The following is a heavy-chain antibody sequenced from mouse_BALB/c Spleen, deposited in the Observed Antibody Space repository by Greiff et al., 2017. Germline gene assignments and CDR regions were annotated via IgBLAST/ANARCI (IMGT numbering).Heavy chain of an antibody. V-gene: IGHV5-6-5*01. J-gene: IGHJ4*01. CDR2: ISSGGST. D-gene: IGHD2-10*02. Sequence: EVKLVESGGGLVKPGGSLKLSCAASGFTFSSYAMSWVRQTPEKRLEWVASISSGGSTYYPDSVKGRFTISRDNARNILYLQMSSLRSEDTAMYYCAREYGNYVDAMDYWGQGTSVTVSS. CDR3: AREYGNYVDAMDY. CDR1: GFTFSSYA.